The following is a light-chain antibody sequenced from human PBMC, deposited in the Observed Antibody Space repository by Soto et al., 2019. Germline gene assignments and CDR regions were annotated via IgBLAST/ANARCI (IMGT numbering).Light chain of an antibody. CDR3: QQYDSSPRT. V-gene: IGKV3-20*01. CDR1: RSVSSRY. J-gene: IGKJ1*01. CDR2: GAS. Sequence: EMVLTQCPCTLFLSPGERATLSCRASRSVSSRYLAWYQQIPGQAPRLLVSGASSRATGIPDRFSGSGCGTDFPLNISRLEPEDFAVYYCQQYDSSPRTFGKGIKVEI.